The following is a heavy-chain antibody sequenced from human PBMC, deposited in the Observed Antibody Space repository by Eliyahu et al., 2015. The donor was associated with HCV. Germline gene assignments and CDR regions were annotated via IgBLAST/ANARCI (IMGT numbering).Heavy chain of an antibody. V-gene: IGHV4-61*01. CDR1: GGSVXRFIYF. CDR3: ARDERSTWYHGMDV. Sequence: QVQLQESGPGLVRPSETLSLXCTVSGGSVXRFIYFWSWIRQSPGKGLEWIGYIHKNGSTNYNPSLKNRVTISVDTSKNQFSLKVSSVTAADTAVYYCARDERSTWYHGMDVWGQGTTVTVSS. D-gene: IGHD5-24*01. CDR2: IHKNGST. J-gene: IGHJ6*02.